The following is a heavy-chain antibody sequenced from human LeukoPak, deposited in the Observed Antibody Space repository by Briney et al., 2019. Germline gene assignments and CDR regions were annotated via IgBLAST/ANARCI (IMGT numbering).Heavy chain of an antibody. V-gene: IGHV4-34*01. Sequence: PSETLFLTCAVYGGSFSGYYWSWIRQPPGKGLEWIGEINHSGSTNYNPSLKSRVTISVDTSKNQFSLKLSSVTAADTAVYYCAREAYYDILTGYPIGPYYFDYWGQETLVTVSS. D-gene: IGHD3-9*01. CDR3: AREAYYDILTGYPIGPYYFDY. CDR1: GGSFSGYY. CDR2: INHSGST. J-gene: IGHJ4*02.